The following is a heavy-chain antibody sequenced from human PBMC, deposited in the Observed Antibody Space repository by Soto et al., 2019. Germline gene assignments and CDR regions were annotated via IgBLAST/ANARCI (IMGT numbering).Heavy chain of an antibody. CDR2: INWNSDKV. J-gene: IGHJ4*02. V-gene: IGHV3-9*01. CDR1: GFNFGNYA. D-gene: IGHD6-25*01. Sequence: VLLVESGGGLVQPGRPLRLSCAVSGFNFGNYAMHWVRQAPGKGLEWVAAINWNSDKVAYAGSVLGRFTIFRDSAKNSLHLQMNDLTTEDTALYYCAKDKGGTPYYIDSWGQGILVTVSS. CDR3: AKDKGGTPYYIDS.